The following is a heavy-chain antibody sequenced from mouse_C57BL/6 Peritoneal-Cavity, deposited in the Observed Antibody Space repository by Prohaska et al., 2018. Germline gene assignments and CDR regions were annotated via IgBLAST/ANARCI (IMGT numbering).Heavy chain of an antibody. CDR2: INTDSSTI. CDR1: GIDFSRYW. D-gene: IGHD2-3*01. Sequence: EVKLLQSGGGLVQPGGSLKLSCAASGIDFSRYWMSWVRRAPGKGLEWIGEINTDSSTINYATTLKDKFIISRDNAKNTLYLQMSKVRSEDTALYYCARRDGYYWYFDVWGTGTTVTVSS. CDR3: ARRDGYYWYFDV. J-gene: IGHJ1*03. V-gene: IGHV4-1*01.